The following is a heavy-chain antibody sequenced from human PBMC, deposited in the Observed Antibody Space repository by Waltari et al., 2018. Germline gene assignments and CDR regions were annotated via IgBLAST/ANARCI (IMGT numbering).Heavy chain of an antibody. Sequence: EVQLVESGGGLVKPGGSLRLSCAASGFTFSSYSMNWVRQAHGKGLAWVSSISSSSSYIYYPDSGKGRFTISRGNAKNSLYLQINSLRAEDTAVYYCARDLYCSCGSWEKCPTFSYGKDVWGQGTTVTVSS. CDR3: ARDLYCSCGSWEKCPTFSYGKDV. J-gene: IGHJ6*02. CDR1: GFTFSSYS. V-gene: IGHV3-21*01. CDR2: ISSSSSYI. D-gene: IGHD2-15*01.